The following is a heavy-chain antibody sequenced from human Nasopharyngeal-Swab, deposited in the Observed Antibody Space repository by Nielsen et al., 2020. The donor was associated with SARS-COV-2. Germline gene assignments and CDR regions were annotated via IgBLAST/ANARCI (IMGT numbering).Heavy chain of an antibody. Sequence: SETLSLTCTVSGGSISSYYWSWVRQPPGKGLEWIGYIYYSGSTKYNPSLKSRVTMSVDTSQNKFSLMVSSVTAADTAVYYCARESIATTVTPSGPFRNYQYYDYGIDVWGQGTTVTVSS. CDR3: ARESIATTVTPSGPFRNYQYYDYGIDV. V-gene: IGHV4-59*01. CDR1: GGSISSYY. CDR2: IYYSGST. D-gene: IGHD4-17*01. J-gene: IGHJ6*02.